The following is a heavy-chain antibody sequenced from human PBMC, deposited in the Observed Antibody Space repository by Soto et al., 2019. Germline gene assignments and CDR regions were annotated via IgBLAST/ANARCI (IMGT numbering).Heavy chain of an antibody. CDR3: AKRRGDHSNYSWGIDV. V-gene: IGHV3-30*18. D-gene: IGHD4-4*01. CDR1: GFTFRNYG. CDR2: ISDDGSHK. Sequence: QVQLVESGGGVVQPGRSLRLSCAASGFTFRNYGMHWVRQAPGKGLVWVTVISDDGSHKYYADSVKGRFTISRDNSKNTVYLEMNSLRDEDTAVYYCAKRRGDHSNYSWGIDVWGQGTTVTVSS. J-gene: IGHJ6*02.